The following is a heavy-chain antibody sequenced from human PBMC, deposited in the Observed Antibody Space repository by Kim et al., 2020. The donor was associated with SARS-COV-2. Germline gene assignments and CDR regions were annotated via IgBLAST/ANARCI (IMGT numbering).Heavy chain of an antibody. CDR3: ARCVAAAGTGYYYYYGVDV. V-gene: IGHV1-69*13. D-gene: IGHD6-13*01. J-gene: IGHJ6*02. CDR2: IIPIFGTA. Sequence: SVKVSCKASGGTFSSYAISWVRQAPGQGLEWMGGIIPIFGTANYAQKFQGRVTITADESTSTAYMELSSLRSEDTAVYYCARCVAAAGTGYYYYYGVDVWGQGTTVTVSS. CDR1: GGTFSSYA.